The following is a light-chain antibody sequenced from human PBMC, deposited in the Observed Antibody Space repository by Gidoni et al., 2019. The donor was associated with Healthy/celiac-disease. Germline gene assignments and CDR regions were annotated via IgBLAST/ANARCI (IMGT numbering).Light chain of an antibody. CDR2: DAS. CDR3: QQFNSYPLCS. V-gene: IGKV1-13*02. Sequence: AIQLTQSPSSLSASVGDRVTITCRASQGISSALAWYQQKPGKAPKLLIYDASSLESGVPSSFSGSGSGTDFTLTISSLQPEDFATYYCQQFNSYPLCSFGQGTKLEIK. CDR1: QGISSA. J-gene: IGKJ2*04.